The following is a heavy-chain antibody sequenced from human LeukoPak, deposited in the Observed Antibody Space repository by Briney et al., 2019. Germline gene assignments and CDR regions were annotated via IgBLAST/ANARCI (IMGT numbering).Heavy chain of an antibody. CDR1: GYTFTGYY. CDR2: INPNSGGT. V-gene: IGHV1-2*02. Sequence: GASVKVSCKASGYTFTGYYIHGVRQAPGQGLEWMGWINPNSGGTNYAQKFQGRVTMTRDTSISTAYMELSRLRSDDTAVYYCASDYYDSSGYRYWGQGTLVTVSS. CDR3: ASDYYDSSGYRY. J-gene: IGHJ4*02. D-gene: IGHD3-22*01.